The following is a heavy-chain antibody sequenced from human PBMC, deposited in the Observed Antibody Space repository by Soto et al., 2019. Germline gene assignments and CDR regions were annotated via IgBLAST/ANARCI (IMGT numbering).Heavy chain of an antibody. Sequence: QLQLQESGPGLVKPSETLSLTCTVSGGSISSSSYYWGWIRQPPGKGLEWIGSIYYSGSTYYNPSLKSRVTISVDTSKNQFSLKLSSVTAADTAVYYCARHPSNIVVVPAAILTPEGNYYYGMDVWGQGTTVTVSS. D-gene: IGHD2-2*02. V-gene: IGHV4-39*01. CDR2: IYYSGST. CDR3: ARHPSNIVVVPAAILTPEGNYYYGMDV. J-gene: IGHJ6*02. CDR1: GGSISSSSYY.